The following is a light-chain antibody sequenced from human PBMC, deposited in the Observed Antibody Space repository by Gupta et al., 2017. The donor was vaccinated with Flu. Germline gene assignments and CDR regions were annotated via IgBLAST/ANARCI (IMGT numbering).Light chain of an antibody. V-gene: IGKV3-15*01. CDR2: GAS. J-gene: IGKJ1*01. CDR1: RRPHSN. Sequence: PGESTSRSSRASRRPHSNLAWYEQKPEQPPRFLIHGASTRATGIPAGLNGSGSGREFTLTISSLQSEDFALYFCQQYNDWPPGPWTFGQGTKVEIK. CDR3: QQYNDWPPGPWT.